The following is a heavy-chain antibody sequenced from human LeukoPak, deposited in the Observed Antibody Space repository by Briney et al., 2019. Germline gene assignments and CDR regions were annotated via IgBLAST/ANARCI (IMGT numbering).Heavy chain of an antibody. CDR1: GFIFNSYS. Sequence: PGGSLRLSCAASGFIFNSYSMNWVRQAPGKGLEWVSSISSSGSYKYYADSVKGRFTISRDNAKNSLYLQMNSLRAEDTAVYYCARGILPPLDYWGQGTLVTVSS. D-gene: IGHD3-3*01. V-gene: IGHV3-21*01. CDR3: ARGILPPLDY. CDR2: ISSSGSYK. J-gene: IGHJ4*02.